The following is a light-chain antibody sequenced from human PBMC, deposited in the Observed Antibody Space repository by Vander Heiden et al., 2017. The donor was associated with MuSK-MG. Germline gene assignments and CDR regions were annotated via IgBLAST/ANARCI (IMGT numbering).Light chain of an antibody. CDR2: AAS. CDR3: QQTYITPRT. J-gene: IGKJ1*01. V-gene: IGKV1-39*01. Sequence: DIQMTQSPSSLSASVGDRVTLTCRASQSISNYLNWYQQMPGKAPKVLIYAASNLPGGVPSRFSGSGSGTDFTLTISSLQPEDFATYYCQQTYITPRTFGQGTKVEIK. CDR1: QSISNY.